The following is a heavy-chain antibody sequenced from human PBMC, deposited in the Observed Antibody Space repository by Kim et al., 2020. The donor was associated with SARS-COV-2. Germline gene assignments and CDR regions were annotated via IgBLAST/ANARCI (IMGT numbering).Heavy chain of an antibody. CDR3: ARGLSIYCSSTSCYYFDY. D-gene: IGHD2-2*01. J-gene: IGHJ4*02. V-gene: IGHV4-59*13. CDR2: IYYSGST. CDR1: GGSISSYY. Sequence: SETLSLTCTVSGGSISSYYWSWIRQPPGKGLEWIGYIYYSGSTNYNPSLKSRVTISVDTSKNQFSLKLSSVTAADTAVYYCARGLSIYCSSTSCYYFDYWGQGTLVTVSS.